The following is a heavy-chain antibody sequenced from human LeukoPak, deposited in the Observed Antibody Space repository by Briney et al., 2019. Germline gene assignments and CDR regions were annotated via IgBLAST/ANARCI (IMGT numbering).Heavy chain of an antibody. Sequence: PGGSLRLSCAASGFTFDDYAIHWVRQAPGKGLEWVSLISGDGGSTYYADSVKGRFTISRDNSKNSLYLQMNSLRTEDTALYYCAKAFRPYYYDSSGYYSHYYYGMDVWGQGTTVTVSS. V-gene: IGHV3-43*02. J-gene: IGHJ6*02. D-gene: IGHD3-22*01. CDR1: GFTFDDYA. CDR2: ISGDGGST. CDR3: AKAFRPYYYDSSGYYSHYYYGMDV.